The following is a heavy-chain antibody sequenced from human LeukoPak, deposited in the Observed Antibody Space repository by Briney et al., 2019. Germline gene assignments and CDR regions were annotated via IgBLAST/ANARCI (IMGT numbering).Heavy chain of an antibody. CDR1: GFTFDDYA. Sequence: PGGSLRLSCAASGFTFDDYAMHWVRQAPGKGLEWVSGISWNSGSIGYADSVKGRFTISRDNSKNTLYLQMNSLRAEDTAVYYCAKDPASMIVVLYYFDYWGQGTLVTVSS. D-gene: IGHD3-22*01. J-gene: IGHJ4*02. CDR2: ISWNSGSI. V-gene: IGHV3-9*01. CDR3: AKDPASMIVVLYYFDY.